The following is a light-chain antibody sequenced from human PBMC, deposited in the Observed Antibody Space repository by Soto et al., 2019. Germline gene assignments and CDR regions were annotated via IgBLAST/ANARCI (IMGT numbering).Light chain of an antibody. V-gene: IGKV3-15*01. CDR1: QSVSSN. CDR3: QQYNNWPFPSWT. CDR2: GAS. J-gene: IGKJ1*01. Sequence: EIVMTQSPATLSVSPGERATLSCRASQSVSSNFAWYQQKPGQAPRLLIYGASTRATGIPVRFSGSGSGTEFTLTISSLESEDFAFYYCQQYNNWPFPSWTFGQGTKVEIK.